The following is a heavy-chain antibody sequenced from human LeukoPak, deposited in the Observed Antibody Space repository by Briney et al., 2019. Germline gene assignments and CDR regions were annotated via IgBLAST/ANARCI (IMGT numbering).Heavy chain of an antibody. CDR3: ARDAGDCSSTSCYRYYFDY. J-gene: IGHJ4*02. CDR2: IYHSGST. D-gene: IGHD2-2*02. V-gene: IGHV4-30-2*01. Sequence: PSQTLSLTCTVSGVSISSGGYYWSWIRQPPGKGLEWIGYIYHSGSTYYNPSLKSRVTISVDRSKNQFSLKLSSGTAADTAVYYCARDAGDCSSTSCYRYYFDYWGQGTLVTVSS. CDR1: GVSISSGGYY.